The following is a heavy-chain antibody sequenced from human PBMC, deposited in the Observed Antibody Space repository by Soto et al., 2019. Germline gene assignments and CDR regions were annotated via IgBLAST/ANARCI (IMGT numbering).Heavy chain of an antibody. CDR1: GFTFSIYS. CDR3: AREAHFYGRSDVYDI. Sequence: DVQLVESGGGLVKPGGSLRLSCAASGFTFSIYSMTWVHQAPGKGLEWVASIDSSSNYIYYADSMRGRFTISRDNAKNSVFLEMNSLRADDTAVYYCAREAHFYGRSDVYDIWGQGTMVTVSS. D-gene: IGHD3-10*02. V-gene: IGHV3-21*01. J-gene: IGHJ3*02. CDR2: IDSSSNYI.